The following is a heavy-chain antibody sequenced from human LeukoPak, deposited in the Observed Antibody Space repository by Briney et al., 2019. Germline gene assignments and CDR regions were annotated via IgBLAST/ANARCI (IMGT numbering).Heavy chain of an antibody. CDR3: AKSVAGINAPLDY. CDR1: GFTFSSYA. Sequence: GGSLRLSCAASGFTFSSYAMSWVRQAPGKGLEWVSVIGGGGGSAYYGDSAKGRSTISRDNSESTLYLQMNSLRAEDTAVYYCAKSVAGINAPLDYWGQGTLVTVSS. D-gene: IGHD6-19*01. J-gene: IGHJ4*02. CDR2: IGGGGGSA. V-gene: IGHV3-23*01.